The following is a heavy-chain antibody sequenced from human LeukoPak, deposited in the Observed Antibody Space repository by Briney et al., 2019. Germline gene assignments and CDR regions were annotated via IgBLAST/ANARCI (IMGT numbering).Heavy chain of an antibody. V-gene: IGHV4-39*07. D-gene: IGHD3-3*01. J-gene: IGHJ4*02. CDR1: GGSISSSSYY. CDR3: AREWLSGYYYPTSYFDY. Sequence: SETLSLTCTVSGGSISSSSYYWGWIRQPPGKGLEWIGSIYYSGSTYYNPSLKSRVTISVDTSKNQFSLKLSSVTAADTAAYYCAREWLSGYYYPTSYFDYWGQGTLVTVSS. CDR2: IYYSGST.